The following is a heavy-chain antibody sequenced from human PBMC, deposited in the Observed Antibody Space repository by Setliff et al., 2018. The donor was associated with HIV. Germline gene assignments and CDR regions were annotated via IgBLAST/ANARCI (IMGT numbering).Heavy chain of an antibody. CDR2: INHSGTT. D-gene: IGHD1-1*01. J-gene: IGHJ4*02. V-gene: IGHV4-39*07. Sequence: PSETLSLTCSVSGDSISDTTYYWGWIRQPPGKGLEWLGEINHSGTTNYNASLNRRVTISVDTSKNQFSLKLGSVTAADTAMYDCARGLGEMGTKIGNYFDYWGQGTLVTVSS. CDR1: GDSISDTTYY. CDR3: ARGLGEMGTKIGNYFDY.